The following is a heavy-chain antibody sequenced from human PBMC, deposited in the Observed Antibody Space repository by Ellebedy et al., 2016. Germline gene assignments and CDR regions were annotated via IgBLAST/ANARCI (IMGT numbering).Heavy chain of an antibody. CDR1: GGSISSGDYY. CDR2: IYYSEST. D-gene: IGHD4/OR15-4a*01. Sequence: SETLSLTCTVSGGSISSGDYYWSWIRQPPGKGLEWIGYIYYSESTYYNASLKSRFTISVDTSKNQFSLKLSSVTAADTAVYYCARGVVTTVLWYFDLWGRGTLVTVSS. V-gene: IGHV4-30-4*01. J-gene: IGHJ2*01. CDR3: ARGVVTTVLWYFDL.